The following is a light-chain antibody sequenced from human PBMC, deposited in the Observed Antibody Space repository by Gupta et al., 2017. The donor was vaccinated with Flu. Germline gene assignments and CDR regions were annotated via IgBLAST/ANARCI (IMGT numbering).Light chain of an antibody. J-gene: IGLJ3*02. CDR1: SSDVGGYDF. V-gene: IGLV2-14*01. CDR3: TSYTTSSPLQWV. CDR2: EVN. Sequence: QSALTQPASVSGSPGQSITISCTGTSSDVGGYDFVTWYQQHPGKAPKLIIYEVNSRPSGISNRFSGSKSGNTASLTISGLQADDEADYYCTSYTTSSPLQWVFGGGTKVTVL.